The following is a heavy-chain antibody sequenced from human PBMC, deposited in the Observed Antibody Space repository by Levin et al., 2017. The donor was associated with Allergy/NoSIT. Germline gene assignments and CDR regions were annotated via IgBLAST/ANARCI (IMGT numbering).Heavy chain of an antibody. V-gene: IGHV3-30-3*01. CDR2: ISADGNIK. CDR3: ARQGHSSSWYFDN. J-gene: IGHJ4*02. Sequence: LTGGSLRLSCAASGFTFSTYTIHWVRQAPGKGLEWVTVISADGNIKFYADSVKGRFTISRDNSKNTLYLQMNSLRDEDTAVYYCARQGHSSSWYFDNWGQGTLVTVSS. CDR1: GFTFSTYT. D-gene: IGHD6-13*01.